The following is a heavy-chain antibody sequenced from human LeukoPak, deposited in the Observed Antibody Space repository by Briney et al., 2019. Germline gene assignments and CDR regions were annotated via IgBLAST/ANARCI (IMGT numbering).Heavy chain of an antibody. V-gene: IGHV3-30*04. CDR3: AKDRHGHYALDY. CDR1: GFTFGSST. CDR2: ISYDGSNK. D-gene: IGHD4-17*01. J-gene: IGHJ4*02. Sequence: PGGSLRLSCAASGFTFGSSTMHWVRQAPGKGLEWVAVISYDGSNKYYADSVKGRFTISRDNSKNTLYLQMNSLRLEDTAVYYCAKDRHGHYALDYCGQGTLVTVSS.